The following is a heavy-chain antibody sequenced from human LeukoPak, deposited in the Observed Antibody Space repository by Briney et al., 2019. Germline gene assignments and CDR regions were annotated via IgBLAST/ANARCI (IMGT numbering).Heavy chain of an antibody. Sequence: ASVKVSCKATGYTFTSYGISWVRQAPGQGLEWMGWISAYNGNTNYAQKLQGRVTMTTDTSTSTAYMGLRSLRSDDTAVYYCARTIGIAAAGSYFDYWGQGTLVTVSS. CDR1: GYTFTSYG. CDR2: ISAYNGNT. D-gene: IGHD6-13*01. J-gene: IGHJ4*02. CDR3: ARTIGIAAAGSYFDY. V-gene: IGHV1-18*01.